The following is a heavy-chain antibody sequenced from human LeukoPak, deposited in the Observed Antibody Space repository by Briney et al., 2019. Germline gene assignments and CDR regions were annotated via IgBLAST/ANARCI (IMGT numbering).Heavy chain of an antibody. CDR3: ASPNDFWSGYWSFDY. J-gene: IGHJ4*02. Sequence: GGSLRLSCAASGFTFSSYSMNWVRQAPGKGLEWVSSISSSSSYIYYADSVKGRFTISRDNAKNSLYLQMNSLRAEDTAVYYCASPNDFWSGYWSFDYWGQGTLVTVSS. CDR1: GFTFSSYS. V-gene: IGHV3-21*01. D-gene: IGHD3-3*01. CDR2: ISSSSSYI.